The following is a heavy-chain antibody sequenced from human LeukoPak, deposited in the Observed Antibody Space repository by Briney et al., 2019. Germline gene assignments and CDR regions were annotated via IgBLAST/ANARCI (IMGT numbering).Heavy chain of an antibody. D-gene: IGHD3-10*01. CDR3: AGLEDYGSGSYVDWFDP. J-gene: IGHJ5*02. V-gene: IGHV4-59*08. Sequence: PSETLSLTCTVSGGSISSYYWSWIRQPPGKGLEWIGYIYYSGRTNYNPSLKSRITISVDTSKNQFSLKLSSVTAADTAVYYCAGLEDYGSGSYVDWFDPWGQGTLVTVSS. CDR2: IYYSGRT. CDR1: GGSISSYY.